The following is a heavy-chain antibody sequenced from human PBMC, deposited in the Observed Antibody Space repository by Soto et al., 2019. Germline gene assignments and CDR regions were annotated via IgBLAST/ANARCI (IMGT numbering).Heavy chain of an antibody. CDR1: GFTFSSYA. D-gene: IGHD4-17*01. J-gene: IGHJ4*02. Sequence: EVQLLESGGGLVQPGGSLRLSCAASGFTFSSYAMTWVRQAPGEGLAWVSAISASGGSTYYADSVTSHFTISRDNSRTTLYLQMNSLRAEDTAVYFCAKAITVKARSDYWGQGTLVTVSS. V-gene: IGHV3-23*01. CDR3: AKAITVKARSDY. CDR2: ISASGGST.